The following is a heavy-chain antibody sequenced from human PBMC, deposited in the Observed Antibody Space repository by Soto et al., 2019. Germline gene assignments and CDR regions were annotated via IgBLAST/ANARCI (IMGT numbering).Heavy chain of an antibody. CDR1: GASISSCY. V-gene: IGHV4-59*01. Sequence: SETLSLNCTVPGASISSCYRSWIRQPPGKGLEWIGYIYYSGSTNYNPSLKSRVTISVDTSKNQFSLKLSSVTAADTAVYYCARAGGYDFWSGYHWSYYYYGMDVWGQGTTVT. D-gene: IGHD3-3*01. J-gene: IGHJ6*02. CDR3: ARAGGYDFWSGYHWSYYYYGMDV. CDR2: IYYSGST.